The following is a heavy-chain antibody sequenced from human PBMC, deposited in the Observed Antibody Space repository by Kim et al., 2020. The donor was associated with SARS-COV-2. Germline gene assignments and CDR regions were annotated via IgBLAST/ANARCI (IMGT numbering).Heavy chain of an antibody. CDR2: MSFDGFSK. V-gene: IGHV3-30*04. Sequence: GGSLRLSCVTSGLYVIHWVCQAPGKGLEWVAAMSFDGFSKYFADSVNGRFTISRDDSKNTVWLQLNNLRDEDSAMYYCATEGGTSGRCGYFDYWSQGTLV. D-gene: IGHD5-12*01. J-gene: IGHJ4*02. CDR3: ATEGGTSGRCGYFDY. CDR1: GLYV.